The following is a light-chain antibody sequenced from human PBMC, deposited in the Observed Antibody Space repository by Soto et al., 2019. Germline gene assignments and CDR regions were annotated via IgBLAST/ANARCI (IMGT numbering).Light chain of an antibody. V-gene: IGKV3-15*01. CDR2: GAS. CDR1: QSVNSN. CDR3: QHYTNWPLT. Sequence: EIVMTQSPATLSVSPGESATLSCRASQSVNSNLAWNQQRPGQAPRLLIFGASTRATGVPARFSGGGSGTEFTLTISSLQSEDFAVYYCQHYTNWPLTFAGGTKVESK. J-gene: IGKJ4*01.